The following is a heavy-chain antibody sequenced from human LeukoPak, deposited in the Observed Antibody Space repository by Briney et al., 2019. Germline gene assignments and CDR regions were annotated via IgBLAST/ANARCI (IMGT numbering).Heavy chain of an antibody. D-gene: IGHD6-19*01. Sequence: PGGSLRLSCAASGFTFSSHAMHWVRQAPGKGLEYVSAIGNNGDTTYYANSVKGRFTISRDNSKSTLYLEMGSLRAEDMAVYYCARDLTNGWHYFDYWGQGTLVTVSS. CDR2: IGNNGDTT. J-gene: IGHJ4*02. CDR3: ARDLTNGWHYFDY. CDR1: GFTFSSHA. V-gene: IGHV3-64*01.